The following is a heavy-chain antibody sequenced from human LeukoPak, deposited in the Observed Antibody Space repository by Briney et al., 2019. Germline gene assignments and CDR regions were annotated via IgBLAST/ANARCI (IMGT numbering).Heavy chain of an antibody. D-gene: IGHD2-2*01. CDR1: GGSFSGYY. CDR2: INHSGST. Sequence: MPSETLSLTCAVYGGSFSGYYWSWIRQPPGKGLEWIGEINHSGSTNYNPSLKSRVTISVDTSKNQFSLKLSSVTAADTAVYYCARLGYCSSTSCYKVGDYWGQGTLVTVSS. J-gene: IGHJ4*02. CDR3: ARLGYCSSTSCYKVGDY. V-gene: IGHV4-34*01.